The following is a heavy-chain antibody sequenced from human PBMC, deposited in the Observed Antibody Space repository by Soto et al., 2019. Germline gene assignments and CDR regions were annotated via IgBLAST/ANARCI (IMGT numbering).Heavy chain of an antibody. CDR2: TYYRSNWRH. J-gene: IGHJ4*02. CDR3: ARGVAGSGFDL. Sequence: QVHLQQSGPGLVKPSQTLSLTCAISGDSVSSNTAAWNWIRSSPSRGLEWLGRTYYRSNWRHDYAVSVKSRITVHPDTSKNHFSLQLNSVTPDDTAVYYCARGVAGSGFDLWGQGTLVTVSS. D-gene: IGHD6-19*01. CDR1: GDSVSSNTAA. V-gene: IGHV6-1*01.